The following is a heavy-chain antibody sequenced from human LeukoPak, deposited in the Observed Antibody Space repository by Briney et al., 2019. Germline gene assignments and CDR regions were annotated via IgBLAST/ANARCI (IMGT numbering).Heavy chain of an antibody. CDR1: RFTFSSYA. D-gene: IGHD3-3*01. Sequence: GGSLRLSCAASRFTFSSYAMSWVRQAPGKGLEWVSVISGSGDITHYADSVKGRFTISRDNSKNTLYLQMNSLRAEDTAVYYCAKVPSSITIFGVVTGDYWGQGTLVTVSS. CDR2: ISGSGDIT. CDR3: AKVPSSITIFGVVTGDY. J-gene: IGHJ4*02. V-gene: IGHV3-23*01.